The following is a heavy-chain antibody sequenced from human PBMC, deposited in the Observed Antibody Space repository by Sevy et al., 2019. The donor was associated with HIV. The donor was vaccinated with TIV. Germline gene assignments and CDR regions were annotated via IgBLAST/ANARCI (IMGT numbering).Heavy chain of an antibody. Sequence: GGSLRLSCAASGFTFSSYGMHWVRQAPGKGLEWVAFIGYYGSNNYYADSVEGRFTISRDNSKNTLYLQMNSLRAEDTAVYYCATLGIAVAGAFPWGQGTLVTVSS. CDR2: IGYYGSNN. CDR3: ATLGIAVAGAFP. CDR1: GFTFSSYG. V-gene: IGHV3-30*02. D-gene: IGHD6-19*01. J-gene: IGHJ5*02.